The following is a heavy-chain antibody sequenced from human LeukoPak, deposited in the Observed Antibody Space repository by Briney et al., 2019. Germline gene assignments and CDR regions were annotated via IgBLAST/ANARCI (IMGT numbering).Heavy chain of an antibody. CDR1: GFTFNSYS. Sequence: GGSLRLSCAASGFTFNSYSMNWVRQAPGKGLEWVSFISSSSSTIYYADSVKGRFTISRDNGKKSLYLQMNSLRAEDTAVYYCAGVVGSYYGYFDYWGQGTLVTVSS. CDR3: AGVVGSYYGYFDY. D-gene: IGHD1-26*01. CDR2: ISSSSSTI. J-gene: IGHJ4*02. V-gene: IGHV3-48*01.